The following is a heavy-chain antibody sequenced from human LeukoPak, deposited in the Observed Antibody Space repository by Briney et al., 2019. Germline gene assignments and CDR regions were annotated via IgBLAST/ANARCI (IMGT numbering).Heavy chain of an antibody. CDR2: ISSSSNII. D-gene: IGHD2-2*01. Sequence: GGSLRLSCTASGFTFSSYSMNWVRQAPGKGLEWVSYISSSSNIIYYADSVKGRFTISRDNSKNTLYLQMNSLRAEDTAVYYCAKDQNLVPAAMPPEDYWGQGTLVTVSS. V-gene: IGHV3-48*01. CDR3: AKDQNLVPAAMPPEDY. CDR1: GFTFSSYS. J-gene: IGHJ4*02.